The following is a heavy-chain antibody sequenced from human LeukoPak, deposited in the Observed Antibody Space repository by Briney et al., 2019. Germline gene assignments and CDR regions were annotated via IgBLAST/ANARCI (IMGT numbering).Heavy chain of an antibody. J-gene: IGHJ4*02. D-gene: IGHD5-12*01. Sequence: ASVKVSCKASGYTFTSYGISWVRQATGQGLEWMGWMNPNSGNTGYAQKFQGRVTMTRNTSISTAYMELSSLRSEDTAVYYCARVGVYWSGYDLGYWGQGTLVTVSS. CDR2: MNPNSGNT. CDR3: ARVGVYWSGYDLGY. CDR1: GYTFTSYG. V-gene: IGHV1-8*02.